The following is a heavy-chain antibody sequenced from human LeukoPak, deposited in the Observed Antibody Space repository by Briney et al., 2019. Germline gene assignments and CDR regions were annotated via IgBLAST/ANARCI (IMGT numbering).Heavy chain of an antibody. CDR1: GFSFTTHA. D-gene: IGHD3-3*01. V-gene: IGHV3-23*01. CDR2: INGVGGST. CDR3: AKDPKRFLGYNCFDP. J-gene: IGHJ5*02. Sequence: GGSLRLSCVASGFSFTTHAMGWVRQAPGKGLEWVSAINGVGGSTYYSDSVKGRFTISRDNSNNTLYLQMNSLRAEDTAVYYCAKDPKRFLGYNCFDPWGQGTLVTVSS.